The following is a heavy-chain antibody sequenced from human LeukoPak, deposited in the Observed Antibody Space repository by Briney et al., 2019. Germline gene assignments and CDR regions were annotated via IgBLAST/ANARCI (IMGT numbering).Heavy chain of an antibody. CDR3: ARGVGDGLAAAGNCFDY. V-gene: IGHV1-69*04. D-gene: IGHD6-13*01. CDR2: IIPILGIA. J-gene: IGHJ4*02. Sequence: GSSVTVSCTASVGTFSSYAISWVRQARGQGLEWMGRIIPILGIANYAQKFQGRVTITADKSTSTAYMELSSLSSEDTAVYYCARGVGDGLAAAGNCFDYWGQGTLVTVSS. CDR1: VGTFSSYA.